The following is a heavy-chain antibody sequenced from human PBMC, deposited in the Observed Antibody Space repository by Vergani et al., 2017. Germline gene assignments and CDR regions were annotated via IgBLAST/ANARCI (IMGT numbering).Heavy chain of an antibody. V-gene: IGHV3-48*01. CDR2: ISSSSSTI. D-gene: IGHD2-2*02. Sequence: EVQLVESGGGLVQPGGSLRLSCAASGFTFSSYSMNWVRQAPGKGLEWVSYISSSSSTIYYADSVKGRFTISRDNAKNSLYLQMNSLRAEDTAVYYCARGGDIVVVPAAIWGMDVWGQGTTVTVSS. CDR1: GFTFSSYS. CDR3: ARGGDIVVVPAAIWGMDV. J-gene: IGHJ6*02.